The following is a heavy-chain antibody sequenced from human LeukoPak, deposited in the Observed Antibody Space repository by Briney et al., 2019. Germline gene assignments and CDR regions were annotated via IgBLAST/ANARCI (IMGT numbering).Heavy chain of an antibody. CDR3: ARGGVYSSGWYGYFDY. CDR2: IYSGGST. V-gene: IGHV3-53*01. Sequence: GGSLRLSCAASGFTVSSNYMSWVRQAPGKGLEWVSVIYSGGSTFYANSVKGRFTISRDNSKNTLYLQMNSLRAEDTAVYYCARGGVYSSGWYGYFDYWGQGTLVTVSS. D-gene: IGHD6-19*01. J-gene: IGHJ4*02. CDR1: GFTVSSNY.